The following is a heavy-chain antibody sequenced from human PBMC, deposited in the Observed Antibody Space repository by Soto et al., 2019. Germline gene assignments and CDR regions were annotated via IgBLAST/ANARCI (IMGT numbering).Heavy chain of an antibody. CDR2: IYYSGST. CDR3: ARKVTVTTTRSYYFMDV. V-gene: IGHV4-31*03. Sequence: SETLSLTCTVSGGSISSGGYYWSWIRQHPGKGLEWIGYIYYSGSTYYNPSLKSRVTISVDTSKNQFSLKLSSVTAADTAVHYCARKVTVTTTRSYYFMDVCGKGSTVTVYS. D-gene: IGHD4-4*01. CDR1: GGSISSGGYY. J-gene: IGHJ6*03.